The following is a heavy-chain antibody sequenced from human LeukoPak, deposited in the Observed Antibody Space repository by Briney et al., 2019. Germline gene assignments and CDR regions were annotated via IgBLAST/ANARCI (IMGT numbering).Heavy chain of an antibody. CDR1: GYSFTRYW. CDR2: IYPGESDT. Sequence: GESLKISCKGSGYSFTRYWIGWVRQMPGKGLEWMGTIYPGESDTRYSPSFQGQVTISADKSISTAYLQWSSLKASDTAMYYCARRVGRTGTIDIDYWGQGTLVTVSS. V-gene: IGHV5-51*01. J-gene: IGHJ4*02. CDR3: ARRVGRTGTIDIDY. D-gene: IGHD1-1*01.